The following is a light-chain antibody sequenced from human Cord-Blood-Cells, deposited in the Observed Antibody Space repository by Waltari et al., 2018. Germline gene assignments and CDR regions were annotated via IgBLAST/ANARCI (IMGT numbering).Light chain of an antibody. CDR3: QQYNSYST. CDR2: DAS. J-gene: IGKJ1*01. CDR1: QSISSW. Sequence: DIHMTQSPSTLSASVGDRVTITCRASQSISSWLVWYQQKPGKAPKLLIYDASSLESGVPSRFSGSGSGTEFTLTISSLQPDDFATYYCQQYNSYSTFGQGTKVEIK. V-gene: IGKV1-5*01.